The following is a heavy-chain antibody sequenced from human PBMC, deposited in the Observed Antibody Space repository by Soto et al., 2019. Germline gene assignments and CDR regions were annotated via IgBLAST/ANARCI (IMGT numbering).Heavy chain of an antibody. J-gene: IGHJ6*02. V-gene: IGHV3-23*01. CDR3: AKAHSSGYYYYYYGMDV. CDR1: GFTFSSYA. CDR2: ISGSGGST. Sequence: GSLRLSCAASGFTFSSYAMSWVRQAPGKGLEWVSAISGSGGSTYYADSVKGRFTISRDNSKNTLYLQMNSLRAEDTAVYYCAKAHSSGYYYYYYGMDVWGQGTTVTVSS. D-gene: IGHD3-22*01.